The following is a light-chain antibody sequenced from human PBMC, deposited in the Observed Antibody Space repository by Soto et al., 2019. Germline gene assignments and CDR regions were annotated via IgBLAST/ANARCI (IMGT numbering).Light chain of an antibody. J-gene: IGLJ1*01. CDR1: SSDVGGYDY. CDR3: TSYTVSSSTYV. Sequence: QSAVTQPASVSGSPGQSITISCTGSSSDVGGYDYVSWYQQHPGKAPKLIIFEVSNRPSGASYRFSGSKSGNTASLTISGLHADDEAHYYCTSYTVSSSTYVFGTGTKLTVL. CDR2: EVS. V-gene: IGLV2-14*01.